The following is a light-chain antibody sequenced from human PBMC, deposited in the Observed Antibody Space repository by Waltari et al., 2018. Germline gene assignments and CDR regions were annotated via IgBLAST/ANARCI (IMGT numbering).Light chain of an antibody. CDR3: QQYSGYST. CDR1: QSIDTW. CDR2: KTS. J-gene: IGKJ2*01. Sequence: VGDRVTITCRASQSIDTWLAWHQQKPGKAPKLLLYKTSTLESGVPSRFSGSGSGTEFTLTISSLQPDDFATYYCQQYSGYSTFGQGTKLEIK. V-gene: IGKV1-5*03.